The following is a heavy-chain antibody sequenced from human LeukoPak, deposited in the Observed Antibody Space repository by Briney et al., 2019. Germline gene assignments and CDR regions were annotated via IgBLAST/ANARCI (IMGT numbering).Heavy chain of an antibody. V-gene: IGHV4-38-2*02. J-gene: IGHJ2*01. D-gene: IGHD2-2*02. CDR1: GYSITSGYY. CDR2: IYHSGST. Sequence: PSETLSLTCTVSGYSITSGYYWGWIRQPPGKGLEWIGSIYHSGSTYYNPSLKSRVTISVDTSKNQFSLKLSSVTAADTAVYYCARADCSSTSCYTSRVHWYFDLWGRGTLVTVSS. CDR3: ARADCSSTSCYTSRVHWYFDL.